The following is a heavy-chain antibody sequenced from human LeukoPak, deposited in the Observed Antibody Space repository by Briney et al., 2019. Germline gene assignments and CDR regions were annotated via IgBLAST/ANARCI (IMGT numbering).Heavy chain of an antibody. CDR1: GVSFSDYF. Sequence: PSETLSLTCAVYGVSFSDYFWSWIRQPPGKGLEWIGEISHSGSTTYNPSLRSRVTISGDTSKKQFSLKLSSVTAADTAVYYCVTYYYGSSAPKRNYWGQGILVTVSS. CDR3: VTYYYGSSAPKRNY. J-gene: IGHJ4*02. CDR2: ISHSGST. D-gene: IGHD3-22*01. V-gene: IGHV4-34*01.